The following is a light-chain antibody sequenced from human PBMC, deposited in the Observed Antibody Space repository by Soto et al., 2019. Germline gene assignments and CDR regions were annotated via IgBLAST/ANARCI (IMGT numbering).Light chain of an antibody. J-gene: IGLJ3*02. V-gene: IGLV4-60*03. CDR1: SGHSSYI. Sequence: QAVVTQSSSASASLGSSVKLTCTLSSGHSSYIIAWHQQQPGKAPRYLMRLEGSGSYNKGSGVPDRFAGSDSGADRYLTISSLQSEDEADYYCETWDSNTRVFGGGTKLTVL. CDR3: ETWDSNTRV. CDR2: LEGSGSY.